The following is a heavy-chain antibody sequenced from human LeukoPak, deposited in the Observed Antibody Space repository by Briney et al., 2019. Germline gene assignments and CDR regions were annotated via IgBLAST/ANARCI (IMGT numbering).Heavy chain of an antibody. V-gene: IGHV1-2*02. Sequence: ASVKVSCKASGYTFTGYYIHRVRQAPGQGLEWMGWINPNSGGTKYEQKFQGRVTMTRDTSISTAYMELSRLRSDDTAVYYCARDGSWGSTSYSDYWGQGTLVTVSS. D-gene: IGHD2-2*01. CDR3: ARDGSWGSTSYSDY. J-gene: IGHJ4*02. CDR2: INPNSGGT. CDR1: GYTFTGYY.